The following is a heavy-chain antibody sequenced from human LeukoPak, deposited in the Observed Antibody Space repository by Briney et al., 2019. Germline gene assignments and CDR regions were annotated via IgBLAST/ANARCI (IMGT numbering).Heavy chain of an antibody. J-gene: IGHJ4*02. CDR3: ARDGDQTGTTGRGYFDY. D-gene: IGHD1-7*01. CDR1: GFTFSSYG. Sequence: GGSLRLSCAASGFTFSSYGMHWVRQAPGKGLEWVAFIRYDGSNKYYADSVKGRFTISRDNAKNSLYLQMNSLRAEDTAVYYCARDGDQTGTTGRGYFDYWGQGTLVTVSS. V-gene: IGHV3-30*02. CDR2: IRYDGSNK.